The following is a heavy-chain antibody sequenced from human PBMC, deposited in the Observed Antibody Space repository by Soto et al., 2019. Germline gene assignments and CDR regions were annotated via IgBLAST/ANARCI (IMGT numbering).Heavy chain of an antibody. CDR2: ISSSSSYI. CDR1: GFTFSSYS. CDR3: ARYCSGGSCYQDPPFFDY. D-gene: IGHD2-15*01. Sequence: PGGSLRLSCAASGFTFSSYSMNWVRQAPGKGLEWVSSISSSSSYIYYADSVKGRFTISRDNAKNSLYLQMNSLRAEDTAVYYCARYCSGGSCYQDPPFFDYWGQGTLVTVSS. J-gene: IGHJ4*02. V-gene: IGHV3-21*01.